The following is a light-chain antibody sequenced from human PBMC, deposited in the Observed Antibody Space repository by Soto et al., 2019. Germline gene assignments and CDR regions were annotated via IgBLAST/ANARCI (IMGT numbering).Light chain of an antibody. V-gene: IGKV1-9*01. CDR1: QGISSF. CDR2: TTS. CDR3: QQFSI. Sequence: QLTQSPSFLSASVGDGVTITCRASQGISSFLAWYQQKPGKAPKLLIYTTSTLESGVPSRFSGSGSGTEFTLTITSLQPEDFATYYCQQFSIFGPGTKVEVK. J-gene: IGKJ3*01.